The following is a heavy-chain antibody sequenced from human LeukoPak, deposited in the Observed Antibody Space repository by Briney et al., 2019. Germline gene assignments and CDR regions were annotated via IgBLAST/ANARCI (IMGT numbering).Heavy chain of an antibody. D-gene: IGHD6-25*01. Sequence: SETLSLTCAVHGASFAGYSWSWIRQSPGKGLEWIGEVNRVGYTIYNPSLKSRVNISIDKSTTQFSFRLSSVTVADTAVYFCARERVVSDYNWFDPWGQGTLVTVSS. CDR2: VNRVGYT. CDR1: GASFAGYS. V-gene: IGHV4-34*01. CDR3: ARERVVSDYNWFDP. J-gene: IGHJ5*02.